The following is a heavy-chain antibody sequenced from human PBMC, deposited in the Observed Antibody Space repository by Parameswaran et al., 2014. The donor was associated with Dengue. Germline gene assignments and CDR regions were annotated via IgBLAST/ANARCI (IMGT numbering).Heavy chain of an antibody. D-gene: IGHD3-22*01. Sequence: WIRQPPGKGLEWVGRIKSKTDGGTTGYAAPVKGRFTISRDDSKNTLYLQMNSLKTEDTAVYYCTTIITMIVVVTPRAHTYMDVWGKGTTVTVSS. CDR3: TTIITMIVVVTPRAHTYMDV. CDR2: IKSKTDGGTT. V-gene: IGHV3-15*01. J-gene: IGHJ6*03.